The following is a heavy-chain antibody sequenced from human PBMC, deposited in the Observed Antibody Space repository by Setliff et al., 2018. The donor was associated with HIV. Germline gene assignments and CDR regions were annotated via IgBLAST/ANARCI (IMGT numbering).Heavy chain of an antibody. D-gene: IGHD3-16*02. CDR3: AREGNYIWGNYHYTLGY. J-gene: IGHJ4*02. CDR1: GGSFSDYY. Sequence: LSLTCAVYGGSFSDYYWNWIRQPPGKGLEWIGEINHSGSTNYNPSLKSRVTISLDTSKNQFSLKLSSVTAADTAVYYCAREGNYIWGNYHYTLGYWGQGTLVTVSS. CDR2: INHSGST. V-gene: IGHV4-34*01.